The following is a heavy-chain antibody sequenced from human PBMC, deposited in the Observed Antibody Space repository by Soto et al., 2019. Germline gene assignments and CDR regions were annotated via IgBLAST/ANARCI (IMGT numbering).Heavy chain of an antibody. V-gene: IGHV4-34*01. CDR2: VNHSGST. CDR3: AKGPREVWGSYRRDAFDI. D-gene: IGHD3-16*02. Sequence: QVQLQQWGAGLLKPSETLSLTCAVYGGSFSGYYWSWIRQPPGKGLEWIGEVNHSGSTNYNPSLKRRVTISLDTSKNQFSLKLSSVTAADTAVYYCAKGPREVWGSYRRDAFDIWGQGIMVTVSS. J-gene: IGHJ3*02. CDR1: GGSFSGYY.